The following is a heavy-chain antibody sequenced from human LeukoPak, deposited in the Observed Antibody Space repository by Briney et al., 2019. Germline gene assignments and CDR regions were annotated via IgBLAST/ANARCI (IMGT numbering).Heavy chain of an antibody. CDR3: VRGLDY. CDR1: GFTFSSYS. V-gene: IGHV3-48*01. CDR2: MSSTTNTI. Sequence: QPGGSLRLSCAASGFTFSSYSMNWVRQAPGKGLEWVSHMSSTTNTIDYADSVKGRFTISRDNANNSLFLQMNSLRVEDTAVYYCVRGLDYWGQGTLVTVSS. J-gene: IGHJ4*02.